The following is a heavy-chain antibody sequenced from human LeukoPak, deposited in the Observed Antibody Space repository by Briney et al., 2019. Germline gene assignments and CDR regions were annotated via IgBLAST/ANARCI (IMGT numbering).Heavy chain of an antibody. CDR2: ISGRGGST. D-gene: IGHD2-21*01. CDR1: GFTFSSYA. CDR3: AKVWWEESTFDY. Sequence: GGSLRLSCAASGFTFSSYAMSWVRQSPGKGLEWVSAISGRGGSTYYADSVKGRFTISRDNSKNTLYLQMSSLRAEDTAVYYCAKVWWEESTFDYWGQGTLVTVSS. V-gene: IGHV3-23*01. J-gene: IGHJ4*02.